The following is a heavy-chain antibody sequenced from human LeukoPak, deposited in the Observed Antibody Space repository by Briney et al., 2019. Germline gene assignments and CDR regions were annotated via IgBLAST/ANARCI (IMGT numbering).Heavy chain of an antibody. CDR3: ARHYYYDSSPPDY. CDR2: IYSGGST. V-gene: IGHV3-66*04. Sequence: GGSLRLSCAASGFTVSSNYMSWVRQAPGKGLEWVSVIYSGGSTDYADSVKGRFTISRDNSKNTSYLQMNSLKAEDTAVYYCARHYYYDSSPPDYWGQGTLVTVSS. D-gene: IGHD3-22*01. J-gene: IGHJ4*02. CDR1: GFTVSSNY.